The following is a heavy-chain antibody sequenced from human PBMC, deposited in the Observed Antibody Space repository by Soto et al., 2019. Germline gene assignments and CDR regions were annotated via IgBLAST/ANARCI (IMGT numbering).Heavy chain of an antibody. J-gene: IGHJ6*02. CDR1: GGTFSSKA. CDR2: IIPIFGTA. CDR3: ARVPTDYGDYYYYYGMDV. V-gene: IGHV1-69*01. Sequence: QVQLVQSGAEVKKPGSSVKVSCKASGGTFSSKAISWVRQAPGQGLEWMGGIIPIFGTANYAQKFQGRVTITADESTSTAYMELSSLRSEDTAVYYCARVPTDYGDYYYYYGMDVWGQGTTVTVSS. D-gene: IGHD4-17*01.